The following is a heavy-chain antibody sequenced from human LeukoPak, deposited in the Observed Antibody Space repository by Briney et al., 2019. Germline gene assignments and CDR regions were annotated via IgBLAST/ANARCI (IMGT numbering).Heavy chain of an antibody. CDR1: GGTFSSYA. J-gene: IGHJ6*02. CDR3: ARHILDPRYSSSWYSRAYYYYGMDV. CDR2: ITPIFGTA. Sequence: SVKVSCKASGGTFSSYAISWVRQAPGQGLEWMGGITPIFGTANYAQKFQGRVTITADESTSTAYMELSSLRSEDTAVYYGARHILDPRYSSSWYSRAYYYYGMDVWGQGTTVTVSS. V-gene: IGHV1-69*13. D-gene: IGHD6-13*01.